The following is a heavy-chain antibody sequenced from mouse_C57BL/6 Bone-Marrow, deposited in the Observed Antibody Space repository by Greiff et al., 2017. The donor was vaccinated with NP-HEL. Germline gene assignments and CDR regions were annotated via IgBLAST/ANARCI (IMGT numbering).Heavy chain of an antibody. J-gene: IGHJ4*01. CDR1: GYSITSGYY. D-gene: IGHD1-1*01. V-gene: IGHV3-6*01. CDR2: ISYDGSN. CDR3: ARCVSGSSYAMDY. Sequence: VQLKESGPGLVKPSQSLSLTCSVTGYSITSGYYWNWIRQFPGNKLEWMGYISYDGSNNYNPSLKNRISITRDTSKNQFFLKLNSVTTEDTATYYCARCVSGSSYAMDYWGQGTSVTVSS.